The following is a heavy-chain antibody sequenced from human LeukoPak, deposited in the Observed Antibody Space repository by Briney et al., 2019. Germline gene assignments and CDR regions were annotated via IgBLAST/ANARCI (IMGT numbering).Heavy chain of an antibody. V-gene: IGHV1-69*06. CDR3: ARGHYYGSGSYDASDY. J-gene: IGHJ4*02. Sequence: GASVKVSCKASGGTFSSYAISWVRQAPGQGLEWMGGIIPIFGTANYAQKFQGRVTITADKSTSTAYMELSSLRSEDTAVYYCARGHYYGSGSYDASDYWGQGTLVTVSS. CDR2: IIPIFGTA. CDR1: GGTFSSYA. D-gene: IGHD3-10*01.